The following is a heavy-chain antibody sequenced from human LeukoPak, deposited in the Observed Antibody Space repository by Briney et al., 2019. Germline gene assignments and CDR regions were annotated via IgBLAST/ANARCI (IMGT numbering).Heavy chain of an antibody. CDR1: GFTFSNYG. D-gene: IGHD3-22*01. Sequence: TGGSLRLSCAASGFTFSNYGMHWVRQAPGKGLEWVAFIRYDGSNKYYADSVKGRFTISRDNSKNTLYLQMNSLRAEDTAVYYCAKDQPPEVVTMDYWGQGTLVTVSS. CDR3: AKDQPPEVVTMDY. CDR2: IRYDGSNK. J-gene: IGHJ4*02. V-gene: IGHV3-30*02.